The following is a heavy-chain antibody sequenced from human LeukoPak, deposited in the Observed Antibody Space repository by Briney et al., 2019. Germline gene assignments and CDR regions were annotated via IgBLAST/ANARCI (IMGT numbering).Heavy chain of an antibody. D-gene: IGHD1-1*01. Sequence: GGSLRLSCAASGFTFSSYSMNWVRQAPGKGLEWVSSISSSSSYIYYADSVKGRFTISRDNAKNSLYLQMNSLRAEDTAVYYCAKDSSPGTTGTRYAFDIWGQGTMVTVSS. CDR3: AKDSSPGTTGTRYAFDI. CDR2: ISSSSSYI. V-gene: IGHV3-21*01. CDR1: GFTFSSYS. J-gene: IGHJ3*02.